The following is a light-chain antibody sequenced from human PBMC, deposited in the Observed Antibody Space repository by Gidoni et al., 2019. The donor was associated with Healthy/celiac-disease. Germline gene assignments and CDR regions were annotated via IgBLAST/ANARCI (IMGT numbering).Light chain of an antibody. CDR3: QQRSNWST. CDR1: QSVSSY. CDR2: DAA. J-gene: IGKJ3*01. Sequence: EIVLTQSPAPLSLSQGERAPLACRASQSVSSYLAWYQQKPGQAPRPLIYDAATRPTGSPPRFSCRRDGTDFTLTIGSLEPEDFEVYYCQQRSNWSTFGPGTKVDIK. V-gene: IGKV3-11*01.